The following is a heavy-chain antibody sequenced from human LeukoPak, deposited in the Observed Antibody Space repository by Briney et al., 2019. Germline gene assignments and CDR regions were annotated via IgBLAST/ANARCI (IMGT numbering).Heavy chain of an antibody. D-gene: IGHD4-17*01. CDR1: GYITTYW. CDR3: ARSSDYVFDY. CDR2: IYPGDSDT. V-gene: IGHV5-51*01. J-gene: IGHJ4*02. Sequence: GESLKISCKSSGYITTYWIAWVRQMPGKGLEWMGVIYPGDSDTRSSPSFQGQVTISADKSISTAYLQWSSLKASDTAMYYCARSSDYVFDYWGQGTLVTVSS.